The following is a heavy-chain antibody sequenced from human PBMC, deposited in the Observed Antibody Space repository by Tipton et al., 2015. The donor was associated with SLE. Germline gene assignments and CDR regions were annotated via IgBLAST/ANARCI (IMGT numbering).Heavy chain of an antibody. V-gene: IGHV3-53*01. CDR1: GFTVSSNY. J-gene: IGHJ4*02. CDR3: ARAVAGYYFDY. Sequence: SLRLSCAASGFTVSSNYMSWVRQAPGKGLEWVSVIYSGGSTYYADSVKGRFTISRDNSKNTLYLQINSLRAEDTAVYYCARAVAGYYFDYWGQGTLVTVSS. D-gene: IGHD6-19*01. CDR2: IYSGGST.